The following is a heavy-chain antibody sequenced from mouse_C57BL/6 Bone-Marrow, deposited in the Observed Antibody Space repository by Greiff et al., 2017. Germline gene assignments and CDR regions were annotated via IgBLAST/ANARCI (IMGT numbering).Heavy chain of an antibody. Sequence: VQLQQSGAELVRPGASVKLSCTASGFNIKDYYMHWVKQRPEQGLEWIGRIDPEDGDTEYAPKFQGKATMTADTSYNTAYLQLSSLTSEDTAVYYCTGRLRYYFDYWGQGTTLTVSS. J-gene: IGHJ2*01. CDR1: GFNIKDYY. CDR2: IDPEDGDT. D-gene: IGHD2-4*01. V-gene: IGHV14-1*01. CDR3: TGRLRYYFDY.